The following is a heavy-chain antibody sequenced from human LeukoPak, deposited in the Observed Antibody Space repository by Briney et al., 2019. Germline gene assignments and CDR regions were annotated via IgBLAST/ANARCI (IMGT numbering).Heavy chain of an antibody. CDR2: INPNSGGT. D-gene: IGHD3-22*01. Sequence: ASVKVSCKASGYTFTGYYMPWVRQAPGQGLEWMGWINPNSGGTNYAQKLQGRVTMTRDTSISTAYMELSRLRSDDTAVYYCARSGSGYYLFFDYWGQGTLVTVSS. CDR3: ARSGSGYYLFFDY. CDR1: GYTFTGYY. V-gene: IGHV1-2*02. J-gene: IGHJ4*02.